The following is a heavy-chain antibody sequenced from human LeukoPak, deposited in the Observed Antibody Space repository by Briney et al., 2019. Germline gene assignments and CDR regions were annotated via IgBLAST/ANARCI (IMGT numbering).Heavy chain of an antibody. Sequence: GGSLRLSCAASGFTFDDYAMHGGRQAPGKGLEWVSGISWKSGSIGYADSVKGGFTISRDNAKNYLHLQMNRLRAEDTALYSCAKSASAIFGDFDYWGQGTLVTVSS. D-gene: IGHD3-3*01. V-gene: IGHV3-9*01. J-gene: IGHJ4*02. CDR3: AKSASAIFGDFDY. CDR2: ISWKSGSI. CDR1: GFTFDDYA.